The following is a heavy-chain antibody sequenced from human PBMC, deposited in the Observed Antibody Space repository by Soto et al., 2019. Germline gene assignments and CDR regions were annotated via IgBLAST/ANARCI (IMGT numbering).Heavy chain of an antibody. D-gene: IGHD3-22*01. CDR1: GYTFTSYG. J-gene: IGHJ4*02. Sequence: QVQLVQSGAEVKKPGASVKVSCKASGYTFTSYGISWVRQAPGQGLEWMGWISAYNGNTNYAQKLQGRVTMTTDTSTSTGYMEPRSMRSDDTAVYYCAIDSGYYDSSGLDYWGQGTLVTVSS. CDR3: AIDSGYYDSSGLDY. CDR2: ISAYNGNT. V-gene: IGHV1-18*01.